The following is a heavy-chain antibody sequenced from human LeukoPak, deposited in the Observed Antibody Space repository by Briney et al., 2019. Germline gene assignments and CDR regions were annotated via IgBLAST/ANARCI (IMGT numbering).Heavy chain of an antibody. CDR1: GFTFSSYE. CDR2: ICSSGSTI. D-gene: IGHD3-22*01. Sequence: GGSLRLSCAASGFTFSSYEMNWVRQAPGKGLEWVSYICSSGSTIYYADSVKGRFTISRDNAKNSLYLQMNSLRAEDTAVYYCARAPGYYYDSSGYYADYWGQGTLVTVSS. J-gene: IGHJ4*02. V-gene: IGHV3-48*03. CDR3: ARAPGYYYDSSGYYADY.